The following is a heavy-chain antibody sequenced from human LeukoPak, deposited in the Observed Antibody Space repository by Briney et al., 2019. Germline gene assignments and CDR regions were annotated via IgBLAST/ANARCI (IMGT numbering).Heavy chain of an antibody. V-gene: IGHV4-59*01. Sequence: SETLSLTCTVSGGSISSCYWSWIRQPPGKGLEWIGYIYYSGSTNYNPSLKSRVTISVDTSKNQFSLKLSSVTAADTAVYYCACIIRPGIASREAFDIWGQGTMVTVSS. CDR1: GGSISSCY. CDR3: ACIIRPGIASREAFDI. CDR2: IYYSGST. J-gene: IGHJ3*02. D-gene: IGHD6-13*01.